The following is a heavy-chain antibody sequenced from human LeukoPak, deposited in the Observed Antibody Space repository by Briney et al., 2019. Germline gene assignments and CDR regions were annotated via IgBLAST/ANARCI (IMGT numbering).Heavy chain of an antibody. CDR3: ARSPRTISREFLRFDP. CDR2: MNPSSGNT. D-gene: IGHD3-9*01. V-gene: IGHV1-8*01. Sequence: ASVKVSCKASGYTLTSYDINWVRQATGQGLEWMGWMNPSSGNTGYAQKFQGRVTMIRNTSISTAYMELSSLRSEDTAVYYCARSPRTISREFLRFDPWGQGTLVTVSS. J-gene: IGHJ5*02. CDR1: GYTLTSYD.